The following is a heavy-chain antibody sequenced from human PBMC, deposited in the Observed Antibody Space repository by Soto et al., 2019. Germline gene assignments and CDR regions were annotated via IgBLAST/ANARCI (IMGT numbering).Heavy chain of an antibody. CDR1: GFTVSTKY. D-gene: IGHD3-16*01. Sequence: EVQLVESGGGLVQPGGSLRLSCAASGFTVSTKYMSWVRQAPGKGLEWVSVIYSGGSTFYADSVRGRFTISRDNSKNTVNLQMNRLRAEDTAMYYCARDPWAADYWGQGTLVTVSS. CDR2: IYSGGST. J-gene: IGHJ4*02. V-gene: IGHV3-66*01. CDR3: ARDPWAADY.